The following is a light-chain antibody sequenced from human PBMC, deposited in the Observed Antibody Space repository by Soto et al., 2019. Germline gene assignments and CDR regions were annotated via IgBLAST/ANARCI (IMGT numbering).Light chain of an antibody. CDR1: QSISSNY. V-gene: IGKV3-20*01. Sequence: DIVMTQSPGTLSLAPGERATLSCRASQSISSNYLAWYQQKPGQSPSLLIYGPSSRATGSPDRFSGRGSGTDFTLTISRLEPEDFAVYFCQQYGTSPRTFGQGTNVEI. CDR3: QQYGTSPRT. CDR2: GPS. J-gene: IGKJ1*01.